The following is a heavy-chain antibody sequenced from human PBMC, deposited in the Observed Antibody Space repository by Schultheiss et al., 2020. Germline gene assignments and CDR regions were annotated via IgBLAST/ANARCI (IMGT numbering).Heavy chain of an antibody. CDR1: GGSFSGYY. Sequence: SETLSLTCAVYGGSFSGYYWSWIRQPPGKGLEWIGEIYHNGSTNYKSSLKSRVTISVDTSKKQFSLKLSSVTAADTAVYYCARMWRARGYTFGFDYWGQGTLVTVSS. CDR2: IYHNGST. D-gene: IGHD5-12*01. J-gene: IGHJ4*02. V-gene: IGHV4-34*01. CDR3: ARMWRARGYTFGFDY.